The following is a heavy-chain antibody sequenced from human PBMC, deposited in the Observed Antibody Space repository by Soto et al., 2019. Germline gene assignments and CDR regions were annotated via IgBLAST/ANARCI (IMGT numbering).Heavy chain of an antibody. CDR3: GRDGALGDTTVVDS. J-gene: IGHJ5*01. D-gene: IGHD5-18*01. CDR1: GFTFSTYG. CDR2: IWYDGSNK. Sequence: QVQLVESGGGVVQPGKSLRLSCAASGFTFSTYGMHWVRQAPGKGLEWVAVIWYDGSNKYHGDSLKGRFTISRDNSKNTVYLQINNLRAEDTAVYYCGRDGALGDTTVVDSWGHGTLVIVSS. V-gene: IGHV3-33*01.